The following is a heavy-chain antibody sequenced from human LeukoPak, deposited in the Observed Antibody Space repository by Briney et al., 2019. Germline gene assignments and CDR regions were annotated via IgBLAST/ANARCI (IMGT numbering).Heavy chain of an antibody. CDR1: GGSISSSSYY. CDR2: IYYSGST. J-gene: IGHJ4*02. V-gene: IGHV4-39*01. CDR3: ARVRKVTAIPAFEPFDY. D-gene: IGHD2-21*02. Sequence: PSETLSLTCTVSGGSISSSSYYWGWIRQPPGKGLEWIGSIYYSGSTYYNPSLKSRVTISVDTSKNQFSLKLSSVTAADTAVYYCARVRKVTAIPAFEPFDYWGQGTLVTVSS.